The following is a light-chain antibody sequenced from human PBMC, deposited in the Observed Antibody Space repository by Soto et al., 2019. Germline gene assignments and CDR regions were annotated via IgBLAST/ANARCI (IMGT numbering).Light chain of an antibody. CDR2: AAY. Sequence: EIVLTQSPGTLSLSPGERAALSCRARQSVSSKFLAWYQQKPGQAPRLLIYAAYNRATGIQERFSGSGSGTEFTLTIRRLQPDDFAAYYCKHYDSYSETFGQGTKVDIK. J-gene: IGKJ1*01. V-gene: IGKV3-20*01. CDR1: QSVSSKF. CDR3: KHYDSYSET.